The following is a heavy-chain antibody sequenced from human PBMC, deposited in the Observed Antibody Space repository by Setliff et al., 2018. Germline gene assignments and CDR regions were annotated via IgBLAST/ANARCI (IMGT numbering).Heavy chain of an antibody. J-gene: IGHJ4*02. Sequence: GASVKVSCKASGYTFRSYAMNWVRQAPGQGLEWMGWINPNSGDTTFAQKFQGRVTITRDTSNSTDYMDLSRLTSDDTAVYYCAREVLSTVVAWDYWGQGTLVTASS. D-gene: IGHD4-17*01. CDR2: INPNSGDT. V-gene: IGHV1-2*02. CDR1: GYTFRSYA. CDR3: AREVLSTVVAWDY.